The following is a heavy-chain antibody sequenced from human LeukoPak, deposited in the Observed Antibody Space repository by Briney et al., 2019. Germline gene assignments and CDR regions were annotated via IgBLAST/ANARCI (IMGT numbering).Heavy chain of an antibody. Sequence: SETLSLTCTVSGYSISSGYYWGWIRQPPGKGLEWIGNIFYSGSTYYSPSLKSRVTISLDTSRNQFSLKLTSVTAADTAVYYCAKSNGYGLVDIWGQGTMVTVSS. J-gene: IGHJ3*02. CDR3: AKSNGYGLVDI. CDR2: IFYSGST. V-gene: IGHV4-38-2*02. D-gene: IGHD3-10*01. CDR1: GYSISSGYY.